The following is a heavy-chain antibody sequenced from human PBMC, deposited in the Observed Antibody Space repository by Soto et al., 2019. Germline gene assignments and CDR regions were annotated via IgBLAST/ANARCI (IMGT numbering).Heavy chain of an antibody. V-gene: IGHV3-23*01. CDR1: GFTFSSYA. J-gene: IGHJ4*02. D-gene: IGHD2-2*01. Sequence: GGSLRLSCAASGFTFSSYAMSWVRQAPGKGLEWVSAISGSGGSTYYADSVKGRFTISRDNSKNTLYLQMNSLRAEDTAVYYCAKDSGDIVVVPAADPFDYWGQGTLVTVSS. CDR3: AKDSGDIVVVPAADPFDY. CDR2: ISGSGGST.